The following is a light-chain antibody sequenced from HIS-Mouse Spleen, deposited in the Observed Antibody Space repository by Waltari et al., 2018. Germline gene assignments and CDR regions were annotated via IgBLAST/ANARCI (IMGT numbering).Light chain of an antibody. Sequence: DIQMTQSPSSLSASVGDRVTITCRASQGISNYLAWYQQKPGKVPKLLIYAASTLQSGVPSRFSGSGSGTDFTLTIGSLQPEDVATYYCQKYNSAPPYTFGGGTKVEIK. CDR1: QGISNY. CDR3: QKYNSAPPYT. V-gene: IGKV1-27*01. J-gene: IGKJ4*01. CDR2: AAS.